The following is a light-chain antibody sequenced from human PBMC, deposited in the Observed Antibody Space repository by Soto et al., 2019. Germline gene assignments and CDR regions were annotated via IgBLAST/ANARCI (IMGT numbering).Light chain of an antibody. Sequence: QSALTQPASVSGSPGQSITISCTGTSSDVGAYNYVSWYQQHPGKAPKLMIYDVSNRPSGVSNRFSGSKSGNTASLTISALQAEDEADYYCSSYTSSTADVFGTGTKLTAL. J-gene: IGLJ1*01. CDR1: SSDVGAYNY. CDR3: SSYTSSTADV. V-gene: IGLV2-14*03. CDR2: DVS.